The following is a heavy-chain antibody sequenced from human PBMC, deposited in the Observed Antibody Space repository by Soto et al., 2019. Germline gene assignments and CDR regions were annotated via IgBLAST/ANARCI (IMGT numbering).Heavy chain of an antibody. CDR3: ARGPPYSGSYWEAFDI. CDR1: GGSFSGYY. V-gene: IGHV4-34*01. D-gene: IGHD1-26*01. Sequence: QVQLQQWGAGLLKPSETLSLTCAVYGGSFSGYYWSWIRQPPGKGLEWIGEINHSGSTNYNPSLKRRVTISVDTSKNQFSLKLSSVTAADTAVYYCARGPPYSGSYWEAFDIWGQGTMVTVSS. CDR2: INHSGST. J-gene: IGHJ3*02.